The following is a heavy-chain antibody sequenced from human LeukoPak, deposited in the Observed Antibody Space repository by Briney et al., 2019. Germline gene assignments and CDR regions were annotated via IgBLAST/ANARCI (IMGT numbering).Heavy chain of an antibody. CDR3: ARGTKYYYGSGSYYDAFDI. CDR1: GGSISSYY. V-gene: IGHV4-59*01. D-gene: IGHD3-10*01. CDR2: IYYSGST. J-gene: IGHJ3*02. Sequence: SSETLSLTCTVSGGSISSYYWSWIRQPPGKGLEWIGYIYYSGSTNYNPSLKSRVTISVDTSKNQFSLKLSSVTAADTAVYYCARGTKYYYGSGSYYDAFDIWGQGTMVTVSS.